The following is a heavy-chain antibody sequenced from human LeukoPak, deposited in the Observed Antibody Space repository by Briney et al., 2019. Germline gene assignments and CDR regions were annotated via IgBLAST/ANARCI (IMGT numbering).Heavy chain of an antibody. V-gene: IGHV3-23*01. Sequence: PGGSLRLSCAASGFTFSSYAMSWVRQAPGKGLEWVSAISGSGGSTYYADSVKGRFTISRDNSKNTLYLQMNSLKTEDTALYYCTRVVGDYKDYWGQGTLVTVSS. CDR3: TRVVGDYKDY. J-gene: IGHJ4*02. CDR1: GFTFSSYA. D-gene: IGHD3-16*01. CDR2: ISGSGGST.